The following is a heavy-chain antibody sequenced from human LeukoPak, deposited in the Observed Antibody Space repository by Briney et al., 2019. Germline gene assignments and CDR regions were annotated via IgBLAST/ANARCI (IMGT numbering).Heavy chain of an antibody. CDR2: IYTSGST. Sequence: SQTLSLTCTVSGGSISSGSYYWSWIRQPAGKGLEWIGRIYTSGSTNYNPSLKSRVTISVDTSKNQFSLKLSSVTAADTAVYYCARTPSAPIWSGYWFYFDYWGQGTLVTVSS. CDR1: GGSISSGSYY. D-gene: IGHD3-3*01. V-gene: IGHV4-61*02. J-gene: IGHJ4*02. CDR3: ARTPSAPIWSGYWFYFDY.